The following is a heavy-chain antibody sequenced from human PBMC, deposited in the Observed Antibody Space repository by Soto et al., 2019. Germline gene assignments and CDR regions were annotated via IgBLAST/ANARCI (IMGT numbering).Heavy chain of an antibody. Sequence: QVQLVQSGAEVRKPGSSVKVSCKASGGTFSSYAISWVRQAPGQGLEWMGGIIPIFGTANYAQKFQGRVTITADESTSTAYMELSSLRSEDTAVYYCARTYPRKDPLMIWFDPWGQGTLVTVSS. CDR3: ARTYPRKDPLMIWFDP. CDR1: GGTFSSYA. J-gene: IGHJ5*02. CDR2: IIPIFGTA. D-gene: IGHD3-16*01. V-gene: IGHV1-69*01.